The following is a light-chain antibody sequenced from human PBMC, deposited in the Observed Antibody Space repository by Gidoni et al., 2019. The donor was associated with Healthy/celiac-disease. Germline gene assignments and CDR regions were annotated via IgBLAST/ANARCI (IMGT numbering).Light chain of an antibody. CDR3: QQSYSTLSIT. CDR1: QSISSY. Sequence: IQMTQSPSSLSASVGDRVTITCRASQSISSYLNWYQQKPGKAPKLLIYAASSLQSGVPSRFSGSGSGTDFTLTISSLQPEDFATYYCQQSYSTLSITFGQXTRLEIK. V-gene: IGKV1-39*01. J-gene: IGKJ5*01. CDR2: AAS.